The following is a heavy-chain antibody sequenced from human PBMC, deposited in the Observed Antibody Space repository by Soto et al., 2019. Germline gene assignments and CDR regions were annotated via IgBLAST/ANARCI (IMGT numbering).Heavy chain of an antibody. CDR3: AKERDTISSSCFDS. V-gene: IGHV3-30*18. J-gene: IGHJ4*02. CDR2: ISHDGTVK. D-gene: IGHD3-9*01. CDR1: RFTFSNYG. Sequence: QVQLVESGGGVVQPGRSLRLSCAASRFTFSNYGMQWVRQAPGKGLEWVAVISHDGTVKYYADSVKGRFTISRDNFQNTLDLQMDSLRAEDTAVYYCAKERDTISSSCFDSWCQGTLVTVSS.